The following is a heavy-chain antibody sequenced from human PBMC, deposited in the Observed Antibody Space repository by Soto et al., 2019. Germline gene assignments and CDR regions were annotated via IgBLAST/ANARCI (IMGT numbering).Heavy chain of an antibody. J-gene: IGHJ4*02. D-gene: IGHD3-10*02. CDR2: IYSTGST. CDR3: AIERRDSWPTMFFYD. V-gene: IGHV4-31*03. CDR1: GGSVSRGGYY. Sequence: SETLSLTCSVSGGSVSRGGYYWSWIRQVPGKGPEWIGYIYSTGSTLYNPSLKSRLTMSLDTPKNQFSLNLSSVTAADTAFYYCAIERRDSWPTMFFYDWGPGALVTVSS.